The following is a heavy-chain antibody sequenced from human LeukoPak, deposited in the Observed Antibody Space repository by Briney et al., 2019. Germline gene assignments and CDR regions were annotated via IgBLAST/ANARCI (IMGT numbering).Heavy chain of an antibody. CDR3: ARGYCSGGSCYEY. Sequence: SQTLSLTCAVSGGSISSGGYSWSWIRQPPGKGLEWIGYIYHSGSTYYNPSLKSRVTISVDRSKNQFSLKLSSVIAADTAVYYCARGYCSGGSCYEYWGQGTLVTVSS. V-gene: IGHV4-30-2*01. J-gene: IGHJ4*02. D-gene: IGHD2-15*01. CDR1: GGSISSGGYS. CDR2: IYHSGST.